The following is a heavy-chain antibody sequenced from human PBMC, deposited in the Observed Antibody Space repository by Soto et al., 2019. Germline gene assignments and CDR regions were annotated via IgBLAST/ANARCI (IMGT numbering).Heavy chain of an antibody. J-gene: IGHJ2*01. V-gene: IGHV1-69*01. D-gene: IGHD3-10*01. CDR2: IIPIFGTA. CDR1: GGTFSSYA. CDR3: ARDGDPTRVRGVLNDLGWYFDL. Sequence: QVQLVQSGAEVKKPGSSVKVSCKASGGTFSSYAISWVRQAPGQGLEWMGGIIPIFGTANYAQKFQGRVTITADESTRTAYMELSSLRYEDTAVYYCARDGDPTRVRGVLNDLGWYFDLWGSGTLVTVSS.